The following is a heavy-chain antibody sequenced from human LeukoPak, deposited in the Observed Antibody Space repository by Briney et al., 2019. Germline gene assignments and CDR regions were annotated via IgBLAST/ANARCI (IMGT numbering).Heavy chain of an antibody. CDR2: IKQDGSEK. CDR3: ARCGYSYGQNWFDP. CDR1: GFTFSSYW. Sequence: GGSLRLSCAASGFTFSSYWMSWVRQAPGKGLEWVANIKQDGSEKYYVDSVKGRFTISRDNAENSLYLQMNSLRAEDTAVYYCARCGYSYGQNWFDPWGQGTLVTVSS. V-gene: IGHV3-7*01. D-gene: IGHD5-18*01. J-gene: IGHJ5*02.